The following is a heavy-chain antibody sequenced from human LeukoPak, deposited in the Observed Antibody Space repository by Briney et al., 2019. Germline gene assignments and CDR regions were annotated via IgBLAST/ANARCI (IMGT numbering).Heavy chain of an antibody. V-gene: IGHV4-59*01. CDR1: GGSISSYY. D-gene: IGHD3-22*01. Sequence: SETLSLTCTVSGGSISSYYWSWIRQPPGKGLEWIGYIYYSGSTNYNPSLKSRVTISVDTSKNQFPLKLSSVTAADTAVYYCARGDYYDSSGYWPFDYWGQGTLVTVSS. CDR2: IYYSGST. J-gene: IGHJ4*02. CDR3: ARGDYYDSSGYWPFDY.